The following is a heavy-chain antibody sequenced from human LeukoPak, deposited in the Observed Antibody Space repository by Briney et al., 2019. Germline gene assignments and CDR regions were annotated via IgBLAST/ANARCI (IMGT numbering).Heavy chain of an antibody. CDR1: XXTXXXXX. Sequence: GASVKVSCKASXXTXXXXXXXWVRQAXGXXXXXXXXXXXIFGTANYAQKFQGRVTITADESTSTAYMELSGLRSEDTAVYYCARGNLDTYYYDSSGCFDYWGQGTLVTVSS. CDR2: XXXIFGTA. V-gene: IGHV1-69*13. CDR3: ARGNLDTYYYDSSGCFDY. J-gene: IGHJ4*02. D-gene: IGHD3-22*01.